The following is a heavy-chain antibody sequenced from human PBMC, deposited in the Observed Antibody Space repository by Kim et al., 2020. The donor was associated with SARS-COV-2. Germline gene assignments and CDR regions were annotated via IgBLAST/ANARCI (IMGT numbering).Heavy chain of an antibody. V-gene: IGHV3-30*04. CDR2: ISYDGSNK. CDR1: GFTFSSYA. D-gene: IGHD3-10*01. CDR3: ARDARGSGVNYYGMDV. J-gene: IGHJ6*02. Sequence: GGSLRLSCAASGFTFSSYAMHWVRQAPGKGLEWVAVISYDGSNKYYADSVKGRFTISRDNSKNTLYLQMNSLRAEDTAVYYCARDARGSGVNYYGMDVWGQGTTVTVSS.